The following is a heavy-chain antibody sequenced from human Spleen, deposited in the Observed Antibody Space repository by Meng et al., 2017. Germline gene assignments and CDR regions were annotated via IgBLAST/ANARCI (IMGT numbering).Heavy chain of an antibody. CDR2: IYYSGST. J-gene: IGHJ4*02. Sequence: VQLQQWGAGLLKPSETLSLTCAVFGGSLSGYYWSWIRQPPGKGLEWIGYIYYSGSTNYNPSLKSRVTISVDTSKNQFSLKLSSVTAADTAVYYCARLRDSSGCDYWGQGTLVTVSS. CDR1: GGSLSGYY. V-gene: IGHV4-34*11. CDR3: ARLRDSSGCDY. D-gene: IGHD3-22*01.